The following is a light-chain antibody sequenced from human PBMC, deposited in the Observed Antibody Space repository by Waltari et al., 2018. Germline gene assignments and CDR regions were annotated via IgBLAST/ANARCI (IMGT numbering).Light chain of an antibody. CDR1: VSDVGAYDF. V-gene: IGLV2-14*01. CDR3: SSYTTSSAPGV. Sequence: QSALTQPASVSGSPGQSITIPCPGTVSDVGAYDFVSWYQQHPGKAPHLIIYEVSNRPSGISNRFSASKSGNTASLTISGLQAEDEADYYCSSYTTSSAPGVFGTGTRVTVL. CDR2: EVS. J-gene: IGLJ1*01.